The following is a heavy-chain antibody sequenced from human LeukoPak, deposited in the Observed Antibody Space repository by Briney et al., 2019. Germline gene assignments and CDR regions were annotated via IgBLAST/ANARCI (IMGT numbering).Heavy chain of an antibody. CDR2: ISAYNGNT. V-gene: IGHV1-18*01. CDR3: ARAASELRAILFEDY. J-gene: IGHJ4*02. CDR1: GYTFTSYG. D-gene: IGHD1-26*01. Sequence: ASVKVSCKASGYTFTSYGISWVRQAPGQGLEWMGWISAYNGNTNYAQKLQGRVTMTTDTSTSTAYMELRSLRSDDTAVYYCARAASELRAILFEDYWGQGTLVTVSS.